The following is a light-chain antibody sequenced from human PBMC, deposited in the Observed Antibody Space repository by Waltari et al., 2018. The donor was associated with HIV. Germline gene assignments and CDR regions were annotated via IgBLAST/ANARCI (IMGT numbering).Light chain of an antibody. V-gene: IGKV1-6*01. CDR3: LQDDSFPLT. Sequence: AIQMTQSPPSLSASVGDRVTITCRASQNIRRDLGWYQQKPGKAPKLLIYAASTIQTGVSSRFRGGGSGTEFTLTINGLQSEDSATYYCLQDDSFPLTFGPGTKVDLK. CDR2: AAS. CDR1: QNIRRD. J-gene: IGKJ3*01.